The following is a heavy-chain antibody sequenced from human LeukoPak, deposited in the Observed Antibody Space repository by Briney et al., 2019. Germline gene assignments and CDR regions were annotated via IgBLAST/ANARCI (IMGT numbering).Heavy chain of an antibody. CDR2: IYYSGST. CDR3: ARIYSGSPRDY. D-gene: IGHD1-26*01. Sequence: PSETLSLTCTVSGGSISSYYWSWIRQPPGKGLEWIGSIYYSGSTNYNPSLKSRVTISVDTLKNQFSLKLSSVTAADTAVYYCARIYSGSPRDYWGQGTLVTVSS. J-gene: IGHJ4*02. CDR1: GGSISSYY. V-gene: IGHV4-59*01.